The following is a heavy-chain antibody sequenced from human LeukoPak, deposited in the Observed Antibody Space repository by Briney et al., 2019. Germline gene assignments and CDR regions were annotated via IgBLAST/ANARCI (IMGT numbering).Heavy chain of an antibody. CDR3: ARGPYYYGSGSRPYYFDY. CDR1: GFTFSSYS. D-gene: IGHD3-10*01. Sequence: GGSLRLSCAASGFTFSSYSMNWVRQAPGKGLEWVSYISSSSSTIYYADSVKGPFTISRDNAKNSLYLQMNSLRAEDTAVYYCARGPYYYGSGSRPYYFDYWGQGTLVTVSS. J-gene: IGHJ4*02. CDR2: ISSSSSTI. V-gene: IGHV3-48*01.